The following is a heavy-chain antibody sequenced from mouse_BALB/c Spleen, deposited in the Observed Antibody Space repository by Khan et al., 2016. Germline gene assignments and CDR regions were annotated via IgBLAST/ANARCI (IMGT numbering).Heavy chain of an antibody. Sequence: EVQLQESGAELMKPGASLKLSCTVSGFNIKDAYIHWVIQRPEQGLEWIGRIDPANVNTKYDPKFQGKATITADTSSNTAYLQLSSLTSEDTAVYYCSDLGQYWGQGTLVTVSA. CDR1: GFNIKDAY. CDR3: SDLGQY. CDR2: IDPANVNT. V-gene: IGHV14-3*02. J-gene: IGHJ3*01. D-gene: IGHD3-3*01.